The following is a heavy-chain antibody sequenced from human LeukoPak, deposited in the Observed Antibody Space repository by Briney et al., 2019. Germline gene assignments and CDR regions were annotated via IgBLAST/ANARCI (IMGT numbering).Heavy chain of an antibody. Sequence: SETLSLTCTVSGGSMRSYYWSWIGQSPGKGLEWIGYIYSSGSTNYNPSLKSRVTISVDMSKNQFSLKVNFVTAADTGVYYCARKVIAAAAHYFDSWGQGTLVTVSP. J-gene: IGHJ4*02. CDR3: ARKVIAAAAHYFDS. CDR1: GGSMRSYY. V-gene: IGHV4-4*09. CDR2: IYSSGST. D-gene: IGHD6-13*01.